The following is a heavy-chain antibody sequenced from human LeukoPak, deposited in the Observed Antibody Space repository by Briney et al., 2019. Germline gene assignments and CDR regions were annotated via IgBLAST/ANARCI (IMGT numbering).Heavy chain of an antibody. J-gene: IGHJ4*02. V-gene: IGHV3-48*03. D-gene: IGHD3-16*01. CDR3: AKSGAVRFDY. CDR1: GFIFNNYE. CDR2: ISSTGSTI. Sequence: GGSLRLSCAASGFIFNNYEMNWVRQAPGKGLEWVSYISSTGSTIFYADSVKGRFTISRDNAKNSLYLQMNSLRAEDTAVYYCAKSGAVRFDYWGQGTPVTVSS.